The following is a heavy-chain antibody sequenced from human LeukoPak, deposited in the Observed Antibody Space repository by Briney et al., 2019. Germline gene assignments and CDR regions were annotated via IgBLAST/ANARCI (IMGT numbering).Heavy chain of an antibody. CDR2: VYTDGNI. CDR3: AKVPQYIAAAGLFDY. J-gene: IGHJ4*02. Sequence: GGSLRLSCTASGFTVSGNYMNWVRQAPGKGLEWVSVVYTDGNIYYADSVKGRFTISKDNSKNTLYLQMNSLRAEDTAVYYCAKVPQYIAAAGLFDYWGQGTLVTVSS. CDR1: GFTVSGNY. D-gene: IGHD6-13*01. V-gene: IGHV3-53*01.